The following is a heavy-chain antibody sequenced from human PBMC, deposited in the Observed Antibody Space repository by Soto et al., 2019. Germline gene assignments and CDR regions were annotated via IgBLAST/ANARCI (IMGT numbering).Heavy chain of an antibody. CDR1: GFSLSTSGVG. D-gene: IGHD3-22*01. CDR2: IYWNDDK. Sequence: QITLKESGPALVKPTQTLTLTCTFSGFSLSTSGVGVGWIRQPPGKALEWLALIYWNDDKRYSPSLKSRLTSIKDTSKTQMVLTMTNIDPVDTTTYYCAHSPTPPLITMIPDLYFHYWGPGTLVTIYS. CDR3: AHSPTPPLITMIPDLYFHY. V-gene: IGHV2-5*01. J-gene: IGHJ4*02.